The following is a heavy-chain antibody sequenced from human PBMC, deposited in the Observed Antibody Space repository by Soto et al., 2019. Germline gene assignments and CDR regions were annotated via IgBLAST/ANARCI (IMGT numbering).Heavy chain of an antibody. CDR2: IYYSGST. J-gene: IGHJ3*02. Sequence: QVQLQESGPGLVKPSQTLSLTCTVSGGSISSGGYYWSWIRQHPGKGPEWIGYIYYSGSTYYNPSLKSRVTISVDTSKNQFSLKLSSVTAADTAVYYCARDGYCSSTSCYGGAFDIWGQGTMVTVSS. D-gene: IGHD2-2*03. V-gene: IGHV4-31*03. CDR3: ARDGYCSSTSCYGGAFDI. CDR1: GGSISSGGYY.